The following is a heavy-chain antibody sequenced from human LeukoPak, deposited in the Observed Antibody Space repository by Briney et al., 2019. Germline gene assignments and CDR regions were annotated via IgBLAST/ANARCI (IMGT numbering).Heavy chain of an antibody. J-gene: IGHJ4*02. V-gene: IGHV3-23*01. CDR3: AKEGLERESFDY. D-gene: IGHD6-19*01. CDR2: ISGSGGST. CDR1: GFTFSSYA. Sequence: GGSLRLSCAASGFTFSSYAMSWVRQATGNGLEWVSAISGSGGSTYYADSVKGRFTISRDNSKNTLYLQMNSLRAEDTAVYYCAKEGLERESFDYWGQGTLVTVSS.